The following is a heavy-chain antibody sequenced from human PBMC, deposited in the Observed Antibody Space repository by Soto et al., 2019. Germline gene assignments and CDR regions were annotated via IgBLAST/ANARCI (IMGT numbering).Heavy chain of an antibody. CDR2: ISYDGSNK. D-gene: IGHD3-10*01. CDR3: AKDQKLLWFGELSYFDY. J-gene: IGHJ4*02. Sequence: QVQLVESGGGVVQPGRSLRLSCAASGFTFSSYGMHWVRQAPGKGLEWVAVISYDGSNKYYADSVKGRFTNSRDNSKNTLYLQMNSLRAEDTAVYYCAKDQKLLWFGELSYFDYWGQGTLVTVSS. V-gene: IGHV3-30*18. CDR1: GFTFSSYG.